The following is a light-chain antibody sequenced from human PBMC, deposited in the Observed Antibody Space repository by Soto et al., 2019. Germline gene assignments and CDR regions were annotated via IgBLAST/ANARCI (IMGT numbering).Light chain of an antibody. CDR2: EVS. V-gene: IGLV2-23*02. CDR3: CSYAGSSTSLEV. Sequence: QSVLTQPASVSGSPGQSITISCTGTSSDVGRYNLVSWYQQHPGKAPKLMIYEVSKRPSGVSNRFSGSKSGNTASLTISGLQAEDGADYYCCSYAGSSTSLEVFGGGTKLTVL. CDR1: SSDVGRYNL. J-gene: IGLJ3*02.